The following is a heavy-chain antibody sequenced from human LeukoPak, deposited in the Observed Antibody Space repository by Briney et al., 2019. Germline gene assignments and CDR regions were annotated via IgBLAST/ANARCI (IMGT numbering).Heavy chain of an antibody. D-gene: IGHD1-26*01. CDR3: EGYPRSGSLYPGSVY. Sequence: SETLSLTCTVSAGSISMYYGSWIRHPPGKGREWIGYIYYRGSTNYNPSLKSRVTISEDTSKTQFSLKRSSVTAEDTGVYYCEGYPRSGSLYPGSVYWGQGTLVTVSS. V-gene: IGHV4-59*01. J-gene: IGHJ4*02. CDR1: AGSISMYY. CDR2: IYYRGST.